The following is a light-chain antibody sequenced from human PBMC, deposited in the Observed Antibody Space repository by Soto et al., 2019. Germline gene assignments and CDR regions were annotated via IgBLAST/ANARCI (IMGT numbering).Light chain of an antibody. V-gene: IGLV2-14*01. CDR1: SSDVGGYNY. CDR3: ASKTTSSTVL. CDR2: DVR. Sequence: QSALTQPASVSGSPGQSITISCTGTSSDVGGYNYVSWYQQHPGKAPKVLIYDVRIRPSEVSNRFSGSKSGDTASLTISGLQAGDEAVYYCASKTTSSTVLFGGGTKLTVL. J-gene: IGLJ3*02.